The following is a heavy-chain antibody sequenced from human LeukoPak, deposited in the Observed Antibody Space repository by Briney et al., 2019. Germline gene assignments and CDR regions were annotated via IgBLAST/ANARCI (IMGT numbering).Heavy chain of an antibody. Sequence: SETLSLTCTVSGGSIRSYYWSWIRQPAEKGLEWIGRIDISGSTNYNPSLKSRVTMSVDTSKNQFSLKLSSVTAADTAMYYCARAPEFSSGWLLDYWGQGTLVTVSS. V-gene: IGHV4-4*07. CDR3: ARAPEFSSGWLLDY. J-gene: IGHJ4*02. CDR1: GGSIRSYY. CDR2: IDISGST. D-gene: IGHD6-19*01.